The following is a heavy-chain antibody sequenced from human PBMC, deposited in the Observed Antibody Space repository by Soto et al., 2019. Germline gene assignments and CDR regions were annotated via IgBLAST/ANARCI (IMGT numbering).Heavy chain of an antibody. J-gene: IGHJ4*02. CDR2: IIPIFGTA. Sequence: SVKVSCKASGGTFSSYAISWVRQAPGQGLEWMGGIIPIFGTANYAQKFQGRVTITADESTSTAYMELSSLRSEDTAVYYCARGLDFDILTGDYLYFFDYSGQGTLFIVSS. V-gene: IGHV1-69*13. CDR3: ARGLDFDILTGDYLYFFDY. CDR1: GGTFSSYA. D-gene: IGHD3-9*01.